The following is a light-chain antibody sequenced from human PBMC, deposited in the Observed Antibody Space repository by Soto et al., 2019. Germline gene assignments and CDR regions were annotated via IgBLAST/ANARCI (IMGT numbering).Light chain of an antibody. CDR2: AAS. J-gene: IGKJ3*01. V-gene: IGKV1-39*01. Sequence: DIQMTQSPSSLSASVGDRVTITCRASQSIRRYLNWYQQKPGKAPKLLIYAASSLQSGVPSRFSGSGSGTDFTLTISSLQPEEFATYYCQQSYSTEVTFGPGTKVDIK. CDR3: QQSYSTEVT. CDR1: QSIRRY.